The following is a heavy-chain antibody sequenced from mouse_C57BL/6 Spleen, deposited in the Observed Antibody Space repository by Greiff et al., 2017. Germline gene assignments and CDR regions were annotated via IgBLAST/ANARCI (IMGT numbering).Heavy chain of an antibody. V-gene: IGHV5-6*01. D-gene: IGHD2-1*01. J-gene: IGHJ4*01. CDR1: GFTFSSYG. CDR2: ISSGGSYT. Sequence: DVQLVESGGDLVKPGGSLKLSCAASGFTFSSYGMSWVRQTPDKRLEWVATISSGGSYTYYPDSVKGRFTISRDNAKNTLSLHMSSLKSEDTAMYYCARMGYGNYNYYAMDYWGQGASVTVSS. CDR3: ARMGYGNYNYYAMDY.